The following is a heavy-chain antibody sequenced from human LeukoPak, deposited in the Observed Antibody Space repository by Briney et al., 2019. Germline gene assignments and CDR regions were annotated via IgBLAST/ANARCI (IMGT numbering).Heavy chain of an antibody. CDR1: GGSFSGYY. CDR2: IYYSGST. J-gene: IGHJ6*03. D-gene: IGHD5-18*01. Sequence: SETLSLTCAVYGGSFSGYYWSWIRQPPGKGLEWIGYIYYSGSTNYNPSLKSRVTISVDTSKNQFSLKLSSVTAADTAVYYCARGRRDTAMIIYYYYYYMDVWGKGTTVTISS. V-gene: IGHV4-59*01. CDR3: ARGRRDTAMIIYYYYYYMDV.